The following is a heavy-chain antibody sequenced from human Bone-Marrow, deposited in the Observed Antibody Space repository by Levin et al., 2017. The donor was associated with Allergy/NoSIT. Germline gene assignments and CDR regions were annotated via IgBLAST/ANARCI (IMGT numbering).Heavy chain of an antibody. CDR3: ARVVPAAISAFDI. J-gene: IGHJ3*02. CDR1: GGTFSSYA. CDR2: IIPIFGTA. D-gene: IGHD2-2*02. Sequence: SVKVSCKASGGTFSSYAISWVRQAPGQGLEWMGGIIPIFGTANYAQKFQGRVTITADKSTSTAYMELSSLRSEDTAVYYCARVVPAAISAFDIWGQGTMVTVSS. V-gene: IGHV1-69*06.